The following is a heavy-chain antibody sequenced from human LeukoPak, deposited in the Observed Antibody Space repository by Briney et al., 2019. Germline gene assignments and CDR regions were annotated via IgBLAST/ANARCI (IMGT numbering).Heavy chain of an antibody. Sequence: PSVTLSLTCAVYGGSFSGYYWSWIRQPPGKGLEWIGEINHSGSTNYNPSLKSRVTISVDTSKNQFSLKLSSVTAADTAVYYCARYSYGRNFDYWGQGTLVTVSS. CDR3: ARYSYGRNFDY. D-gene: IGHD5-18*01. CDR1: GGSFSGYY. CDR2: INHSGST. J-gene: IGHJ4*02. V-gene: IGHV4-34*01.